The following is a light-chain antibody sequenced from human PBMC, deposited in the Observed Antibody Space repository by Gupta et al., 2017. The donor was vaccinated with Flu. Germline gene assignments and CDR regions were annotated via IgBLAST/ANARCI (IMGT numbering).Light chain of an antibody. CDR1: QSIRTN. CDR2: GAS. V-gene: IGKV3-15*01. J-gene: IGKJ4*01. Sequence: ATLSVSPGEGATLSCRASQSIRTNVSWYQQQPGQPPRLIIYGASARATGIPARFKGSGSGTEFTLSISSLQSEDFAVYYCQQYSDWPTRTFGGGTKVEI. CDR3: QQYSDWPTRT.